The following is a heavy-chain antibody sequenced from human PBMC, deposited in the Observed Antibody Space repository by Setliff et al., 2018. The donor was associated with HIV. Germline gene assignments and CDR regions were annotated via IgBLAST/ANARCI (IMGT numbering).Heavy chain of an antibody. D-gene: IGHD3-9*01. V-gene: IGHV1-24*01. J-gene: IGHJ3*02. CDR3: AKERFTLIGLDSFDI. CDR2: FDPEDGEK. Sequence: ASVKVSCKVYGYTLSELSIHWVRQAPGKGLEWMGGFDPEDGEKIYAQKFQGRVTMTEDTSTDTAYMELSSLTSGDTAVYYCAKERFTLIGLDSFDIWGQGTMVTVSS. CDR1: GYTLSELS.